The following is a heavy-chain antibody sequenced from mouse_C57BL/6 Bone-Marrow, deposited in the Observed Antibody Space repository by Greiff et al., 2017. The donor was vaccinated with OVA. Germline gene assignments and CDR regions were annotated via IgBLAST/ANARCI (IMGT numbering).Heavy chain of an antibody. J-gene: IGHJ4*01. Sequence: VKLQESGPGLVQPSQSLSITCTVSGFSLTSYGVHWVRQSPGKGLEWLGVIWRGGSTDYNAAFMSRLSITKDNSKSQVFFKMNSLQADDTAIYYCAKKQALRGGYYAMDYWGQGTSVTVSS. CDR2: IWRGGST. CDR1: GFSLTSYG. D-gene: IGHD1-1*01. CDR3: AKKQALRGGYYAMDY. V-gene: IGHV2-5*01.